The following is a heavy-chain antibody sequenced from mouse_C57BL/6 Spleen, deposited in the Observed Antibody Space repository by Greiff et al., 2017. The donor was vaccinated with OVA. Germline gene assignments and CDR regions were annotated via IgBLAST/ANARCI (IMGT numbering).Heavy chain of an antibody. CDR2: IDPSDSYT. D-gene: IGHD2-4*01. CDR3: ARLRLRRGMDY. Sequence: QVQLQQPGAELVMPGASVKLSCKASGYTFTSYWMHWVKQRPGPGLEWIGEIDPSDSYTNYNQKVKGKSTLTVDKSSSTAYMPLSSLTSEDSAVYYCARLRLRRGMDYWGQGTSVTVSS. V-gene: IGHV1-69*01. CDR1: GYTFTSYW. J-gene: IGHJ4*01.